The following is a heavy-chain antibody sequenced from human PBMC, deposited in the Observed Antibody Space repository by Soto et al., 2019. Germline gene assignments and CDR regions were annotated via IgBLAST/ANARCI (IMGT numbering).Heavy chain of an antibody. J-gene: IGHJ6*02. V-gene: IGHV3-11*01. CDR2: ISSSGSAV. D-gene: IGHD6-6*01. Sequence: GGSLRLSCAVSAFTFSDYYMSWIRQAPGKGLEWVSYISSSGSAVYYADSVKGRFTISRDNVKNSLYLQMSSLRAEDTAVYYCERGREYTNTGGRMDVWGQGTTVTVSS. CDR3: ERGREYTNTGGRMDV. CDR1: AFTFSDYY.